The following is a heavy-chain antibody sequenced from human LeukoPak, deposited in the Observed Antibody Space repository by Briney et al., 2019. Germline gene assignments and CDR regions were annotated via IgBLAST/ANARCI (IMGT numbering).Heavy chain of an antibody. D-gene: IGHD2-15*01. CDR3: AKDGSGCSGGSCYQNFDY. J-gene: IGHJ4*02. V-gene: IGHV3-23*01. Sequence: PGGSLRLSCAASGFTFSSYAMSWVRQAPGKGLEWVSGISGSGGSTYYADSVKGRFTISRDNSKNTLYLQMNSLRAEDTAVYYCAKDGSGCSGGSCYQNFDYWGQGTLVTVSS. CDR1: GFTFSSYA. CDR2: ISGSGGST.